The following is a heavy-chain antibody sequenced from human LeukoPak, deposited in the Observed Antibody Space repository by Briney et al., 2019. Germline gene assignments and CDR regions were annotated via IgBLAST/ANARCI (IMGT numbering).Heavy chain of an antibody. D-gene: IGHD6-19*01. CDR3: AKSIAVAGFAGGRTFDY. CDR2: ISSTGGTT. V-gene: IGHV3-23*01. CDR1: GITFSSYG. Sequence: PGGSLRLSCAASGITFSSYGMSWVRQAPGKGLEWVSSISSTGGTTYYADSVKGRFTISRDNSKNTLYVQMHSLRAEDTAVYYCAKSIAVAGFAGGRTFDYWGQGILVTVSS. J-gene: IGHJ4*02.